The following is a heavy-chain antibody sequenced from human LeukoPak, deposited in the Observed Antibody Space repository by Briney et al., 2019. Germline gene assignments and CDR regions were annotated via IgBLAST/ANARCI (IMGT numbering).Heavy chain of an antibody. CDR3: ARVSRGNSVGGDY. D-gene: IGHD4-23*01. Sequence: SETLSLTCAVYGGSFSGYYWSWIRQPPGKGLEWIGEMNHSGSTNYNPSLKSRVTISLDTSKNQFSLKLSSVTAADTAMYYCARVSRGNSVGGDYWGQGTLVTVSS. CDR2: MNHSGST. J-gene: IGHJ4*02. CDR1: GGSFSGYY. V-gene: IGHV4-34*01.